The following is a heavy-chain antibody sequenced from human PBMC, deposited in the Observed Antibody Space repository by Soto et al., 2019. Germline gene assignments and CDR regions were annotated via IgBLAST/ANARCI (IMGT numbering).Heavy chain of an antibody. V-gene: IGHV2-5*02. CDR3: PHVLLLVANYGMDV. Sequence: QITLKESGPTLVKPTQTLTLTCTFSGFSLSTSGVGVGWIRQPPGKALEWLALIYLDDDKRYSPSLTSRLTITKPPYKNQVVLTQTNMDPVDTATYCCPHVLLLVANYGMDVWGQGTTVTVSS. CDR1: GFSLSTSGVG. CDR2: IYLDDDK. D-gene: IGHD2-8*02. J-gene: IGHJ6*02.